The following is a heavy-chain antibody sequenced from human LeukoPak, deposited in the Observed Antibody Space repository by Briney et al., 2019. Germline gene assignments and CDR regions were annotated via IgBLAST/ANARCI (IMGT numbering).Heavy chain of an antibody. V-gene: IGHV4-59*08. D-gene: IGHD2-8*01. Sequence: SETLSLTCTVSGGSISSYYWSWIRQPPGKGLQQIGYIYYHGSTNYNPSLKSRVTISVDTSKSQFSLKLRSVPAPDTAVYYCARNTKTSTNVDYWGQGTLVTVSS. CDR2: IYYHGST. CDR3: ARNTKTSTNVDY. J-gene: IGHJ4*02. CDR1: GGSISSYY.